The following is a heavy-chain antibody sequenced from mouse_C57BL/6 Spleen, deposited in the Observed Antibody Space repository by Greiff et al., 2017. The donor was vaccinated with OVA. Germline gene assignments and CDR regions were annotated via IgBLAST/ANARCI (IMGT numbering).Heavy chain of an antibody. CDR3: ARGAYYSNSASYYFDY. Sequence: EVNVVESGGDLVKPGGSLKLSCAASGFTFSSYGMSWVRQTPDKRLEWVATISSGGSYTYYPDSVKGRFTISRDNAKNTLYLQMSSLKSEDTAMYYCARGAYYSNSASYYFDYWGQGTTLTVSS. D-gene: IGHD2-5*01. V-gene: IGHV5-6*01. J-gene: IGHJ2*01. CDR1: GFTFSSYG. CDR2: ISSGGSYT.